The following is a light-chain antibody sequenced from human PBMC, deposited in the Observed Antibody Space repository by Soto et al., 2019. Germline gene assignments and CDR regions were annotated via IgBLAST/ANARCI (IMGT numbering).Light chain of an antibody. CDR2: EVI. CDR3: SSYTTTTRR. CDR1: SSDIGSNNY. Sequence: QSALTQPASVSGSPGQSITISCTGTSSDIGSNNYVSWFQQRPGKAPTLIIYEVINRPSGVSNHFSGSKSGNTASLTISGLLPEDEAEYYCSSYTTTTRRFGGGTKLTVL. J-gene: IGLJ3*02. V-gene: IGLV2-14*01.